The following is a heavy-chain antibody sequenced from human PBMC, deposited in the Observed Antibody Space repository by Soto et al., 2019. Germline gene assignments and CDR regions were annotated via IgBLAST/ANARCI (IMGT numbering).Heavy chain of an antibody. CDR1: GCTFTSYD. D-gene: IGHD6-6*01. J-gene: IGHJ4*02. CDR2: MNPNSGNT. V-gene: IGHV1-8*01. CDR3: ASRSGQLPYYFDY. Sequence: ASVKVSCKASGCTFTSYDINWVRQATGQGLEWMGWMNPNSGNTGYAQKFQGRVTMTTDTSTSTAYMELRSLRSDDMAVYFCASRSGQLPYYFDYWGQGTQVTVSS.